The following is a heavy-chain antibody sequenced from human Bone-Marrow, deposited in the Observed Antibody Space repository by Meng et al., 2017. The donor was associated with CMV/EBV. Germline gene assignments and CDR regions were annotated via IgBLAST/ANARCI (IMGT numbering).Heavy chain of an antibody. D-gene: IGHD6-19*01. CDR1: GGTFTGYY. CDR3: ARAGDIAVAGSFDY. V-gene: IGHV1-2*02. J-gene: IGHJ4*02. Sequence: ASVKVSCKSSGGTFTGYYMHWVRQAPGQGLEWMGWINPNSGGTNYAQKFQGRVTMTRDTSISTAYMELSRLRSDDTAVYYCARAGDIAVAGSFDYWGQGTLVTVSS. CDR2: INPNSGGT.